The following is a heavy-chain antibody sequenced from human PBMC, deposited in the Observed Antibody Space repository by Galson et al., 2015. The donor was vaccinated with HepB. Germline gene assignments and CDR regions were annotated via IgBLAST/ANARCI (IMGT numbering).Heavy chain of an antibody. CDR3: AKMFPGYYGSGSSYNPPDY. J-gene: IGHJ4*02. D-gene: IGHD3-10*01. CDR1: GFTVSSNY. Sequence: SLRLSCAASGFTVSSNYMSWVRQAPGKGLEWVSVIYSGGATYYADSVKGRFTISRDNSRNTVYLQMNSLRAEDTAVYYCAKMFPGYYGSGSSYNPPDYWGQGTQVTVSS. CDR2: IYSGGAT. V-gene: IGHV3-53*01.